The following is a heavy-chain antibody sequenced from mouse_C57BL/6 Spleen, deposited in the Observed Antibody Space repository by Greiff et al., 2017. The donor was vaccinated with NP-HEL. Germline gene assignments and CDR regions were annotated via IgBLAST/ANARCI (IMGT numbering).Heavy chain of an antibody. CDR1: GYTFTSYW. Sequence: QVQLQQPGAELVRPGTSVKLSCKASGYTFTSYWMHWVKQRPGQGLEWIGVIDPSDSYTNYNQKFKGKATLTVDTSSSTAYMQLSSLTSEDSAVYYCAFMVTTRGYFDYWGQGTTLTVSS. J-gene: IGHJ2*01. V-gene: IGHV1-59*01. CDR2: IDPSDSYT. CDR3: AFMVTTRGYFDY. D-gene: IGHD2-2*01.